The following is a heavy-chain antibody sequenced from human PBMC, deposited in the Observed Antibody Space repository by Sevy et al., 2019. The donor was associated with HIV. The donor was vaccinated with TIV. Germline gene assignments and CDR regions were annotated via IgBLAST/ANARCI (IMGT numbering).Heavy chain of an antibody. CDR1: GGTFSNYA. J-gene: IGHJ6*02. CDR2: FIPLFDTA. D-gene: IGHD3-22*01. V-gene: IGHV1-69*01. Sequence: ASVKVSCKASGGTFSNYAISWVRQAPGHGLEWMGGFIPLFDTANYAQKFQGKVTLTADGSTTTAYMELGSLSFDDTAVYYCAGSYFDSSGYSPLFYYGMDVWGQGTTVTVSS. CDR3: AGSYFDSSGYSPLFYYGMDV.